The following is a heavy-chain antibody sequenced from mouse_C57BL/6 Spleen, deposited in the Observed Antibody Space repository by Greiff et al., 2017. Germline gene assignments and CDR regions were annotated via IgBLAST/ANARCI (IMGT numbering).Heavy chain of an antibody. Sequence: VKLMESGAELVKPGASVKMSCKASGYTFTSYWITWVKQRPGQGLEWIGDIYPGSGSTNYNEKFKSKATLTVDTSSSTAYMQLSSLTSEDSAVYYCARSPGYWYFDVWGTGTTVTVSS. J-gene: IGHJ1*03. CDR3: ARSPGYWYFDV. CDR2: IYPGSGST. V-gene: IGHV1-55*01. CDR1: GYTFTSYW.